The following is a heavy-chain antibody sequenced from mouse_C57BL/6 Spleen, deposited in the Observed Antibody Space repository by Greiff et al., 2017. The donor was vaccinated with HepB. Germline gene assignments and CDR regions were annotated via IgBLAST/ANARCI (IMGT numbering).Heavy chain of an antibody. CDR2: IYPSDSET. D-gene: IGHD2-4*01. CDR3: ARGGYDYLYAMDY. Sequence: QVHVKQPGAELVRPGSSVKLSCKASGYTFTSYWMDWVKQRPGQGLEWIGNIYPSDSETHYNQKFKDKATLTVDKSSSTAYMQLSSLTSEDSAVYYCARGGYDYLYAMDYWGQGTSATVSS. V-gene: IGHV1-61*01. CDR1: GYTFTSYW. J-gene: IGHJ4*01.